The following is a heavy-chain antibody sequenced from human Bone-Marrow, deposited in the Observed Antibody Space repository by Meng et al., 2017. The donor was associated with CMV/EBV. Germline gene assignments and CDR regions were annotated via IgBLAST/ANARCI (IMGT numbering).Heavy chain of an antibody. CDR3: ARELTVTIGQGTHYYYYGMDV. V-gene: IGHV3-49*04. CDR2: IRSKAYGETT. J-gene: IGHJ6*01. D-gene: IGHD4-11*01. Sequence: GESLKISCTASGFTFGDYAVAWVRQAPGKGLEWVGLIRSKAYGETTQYAASVKGRFTISRDDSKSVAYLQMNSLKTEDTAVYYCARELTVTIGQGTHYYYYGMDVWGQGTTVTVSS. CDR1: GFTFGDYA.